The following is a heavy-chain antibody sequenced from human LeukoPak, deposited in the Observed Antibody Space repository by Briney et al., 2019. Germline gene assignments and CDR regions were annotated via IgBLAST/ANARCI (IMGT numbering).Heavy chain of an antibody. V-gene: IGHV1-2*02. CDR1: GYTFTNYA. D-gene: IGHD3-9*01. CDR2: INPNSGGT. CDR3: ARDLRYFDWLPGGGDFDY. Sequence: ASVKVSCKTSGYTFTNYAMHWVRQAPGQGLEWMGWINPNSGGTNYAQKFQGRVTMTRDTSVSTAYMELSRLRSDGTAVYYCARDLRYFDWLPGGGDFDYWGQGTLVTVSS. J-gene: IGHJ4*02.